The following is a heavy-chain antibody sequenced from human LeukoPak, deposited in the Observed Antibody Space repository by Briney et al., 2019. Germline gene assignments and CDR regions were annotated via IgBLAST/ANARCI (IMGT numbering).Heavy chain of an antibody. J-gene: IGHJ4*02. V-gene: IGHV3-7*01. CDR3: ARDPGGPGWNYGGYFDY. CDR2: IKQDGSEK. D-gene: IGHD1-7*01. Sequence: GGSLRLSCAASGFTFSSYWMSWVRQAPGKGPEWVANIKQDGSEKYYVDSVKGRFTISRDNAKNSLYLQMNSLRAEDTAVYYCARDPGGPGWNYGGYFDYWGQGTLVTVSS. CDR1: GFTFSSYW.